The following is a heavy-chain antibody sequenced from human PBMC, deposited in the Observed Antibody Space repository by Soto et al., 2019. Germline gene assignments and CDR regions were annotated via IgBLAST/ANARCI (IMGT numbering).Heavy chain of an antibody. CDR1: GDSISSSNW. Sequence: SETLSLTCAVSGDSISSSNWWSWVRQPPGKGLEWIGEIHHSGSTNHNPSLKSRVTISIDKARNHFSLILSSVTAADTAVYYCARVLPIFGVVMLNPYAMDVWGQGTTVTVSS. CDR3: ARVLPIFGVVMLNPYAMDV. D-gene: IGHD3-3*01. CDR2: IHHSGST. V-gene: IGHV4-4*02. J-gene: IGHJ6*02.